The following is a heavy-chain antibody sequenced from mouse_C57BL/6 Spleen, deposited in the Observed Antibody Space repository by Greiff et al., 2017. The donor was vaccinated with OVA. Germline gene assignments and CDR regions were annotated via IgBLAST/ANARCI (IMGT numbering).Heavy chain of an antibody. CDR1: GFNIKDYY. CDR3: APMTTGRGFAD. Sequence: VQLQQSGAELVKPGASVKLSCTASGFNIKDYYMHWVKQRTEQGLEWIGRLDPEDGATKYAPLFQGKATITADTSYNTAYLQLSSLTSEDTADYYCAPMTTGRGFADWGQGTLVTVAA. V-gene: IGHV14-2*01. D-gene: IGHD4-1*02. J-gene: IGHJ3*01. CDR2: LDPEDGAT.